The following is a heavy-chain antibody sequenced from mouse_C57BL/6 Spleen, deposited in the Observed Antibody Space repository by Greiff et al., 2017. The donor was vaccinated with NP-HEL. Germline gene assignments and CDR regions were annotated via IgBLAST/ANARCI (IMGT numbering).Heavy chain of an antibody. V-gene: IGHV8-8*01. CDR3: ARMGYYGSSLHWYFDV. D-gene: IGHD1-1*01. Sequence: QVTLKESGPGILQPSQTLSLTCSFSGFSLSTFGMGVGWIRQPSGKGLEWLAHIWWDDDKYYNPALKSRLTISKDTSKNQVFLKIANVDTADTATYYCARMGYYGSSLHWYFDVWGTGTTVTVSS. J-gene: IGHJ1*03. CDR1: GFSLSTFGMG. CDR2: IWWDDDK.